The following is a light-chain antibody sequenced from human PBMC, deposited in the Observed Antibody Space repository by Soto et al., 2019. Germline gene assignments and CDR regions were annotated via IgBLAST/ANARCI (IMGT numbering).Light chain of an antibody. J-gene: IGKJ5*01. CDR3: QQLKSYPFT. V-gene: IGKV1-13*02. CDR2: DAS. Sequence: AIQLTQAPSSPSASVGDRVSITCRASQGISSALAWYQHKPGKPPKILIYDASSLQSGVPSRFSGSESGTECTLTISSLQPEDFATYYCQQLKSYPFTFGQGTRLEIK. CDR1: QGISSA.